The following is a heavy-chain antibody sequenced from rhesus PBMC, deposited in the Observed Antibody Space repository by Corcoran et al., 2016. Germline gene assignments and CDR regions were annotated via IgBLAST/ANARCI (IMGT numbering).Heavy chain of an antibody. D-gene: IGHD6-31*01. CDR2: INGNSGST. Sequence: QVQLQESGPGLVKPSETLSLTCPVSCASISRYWWSWIRQPPGKGLEWIGEINGNSGSTYYNPSLKSRVTISKDASKNQCSLKLSSVTAADTAVYYCARKTSIAAAGSYFDYWGQGVLVTVSS. J-gene: IGHJ4*01. V-gene: IGHV4-80*01. CDR1: CASISRYW. CDR3: ARKTSIAAAGSYFDY.